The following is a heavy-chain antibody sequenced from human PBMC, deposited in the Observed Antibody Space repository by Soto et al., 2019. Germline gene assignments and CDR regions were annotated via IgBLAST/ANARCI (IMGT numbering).Heavy chain of an antibody. CDR2: ISYDGSNK. D-gene: IGHD1-26*01. V-gene: IGHV3-30-3*01. J-gene: IGHJ4*02. CDR3: ARDSGSYSWYFDY. Sequence: QVQLVESGGGVVQPGRSLRLSCAASGFTFSSYAMHWVRQAPGKGLEWVAVISYDGSNKYYADSVKGRFTISRDNSKNTLYLQMNSLRAEDTAVYYCARDSGSYSWYFDYWGQGTLVTVSS. CDR1: GFTFSSYA.